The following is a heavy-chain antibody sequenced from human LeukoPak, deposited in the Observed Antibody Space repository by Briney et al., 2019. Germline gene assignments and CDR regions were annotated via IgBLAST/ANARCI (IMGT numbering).Heavy chain of an antibody. CDR2: INHSGST. CDR3: ARGYYDSSGYLFLDY. V-gene: IGHV4-34*01. D-gene: IGHD3-22*01. Sequence: SETLSLTCAVYGGSFSGYYWSWIRQPPGKGLEWIGEINHSGSTNYNPSLKSRVTISVDTSKNQFSLKLSSVTAADTAVYYCARGYYDSSGYLFLDYWGQGTLVTVSS. J-gene: IGHJ4*02. CDR1: GGSFSGYY.